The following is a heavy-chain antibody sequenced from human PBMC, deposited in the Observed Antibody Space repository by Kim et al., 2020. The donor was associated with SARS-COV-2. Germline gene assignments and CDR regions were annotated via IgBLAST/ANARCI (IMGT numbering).Heavy chain of an antibody. Sequence: GGSLRLSCAASGFTFSSYGMHWVRQAPGKGLEWVAVISYDGSNKYYADSVKGRFTISRDNSKNTLYLQMNSLRAEDTAVYYCAKGGHCSGGSCYFERIVGATWVGYFQHWGQGTLVTVSS. CDR1: GFTFSSYG. V-gene: IGHV3-30*18. CDR3: AKGGHCSGGSCYFERIVGATWVGYFQH. D-gene: IGHD2-15*01. J-gene: IGHJ1*01. CDR2: ISYDGSNK.